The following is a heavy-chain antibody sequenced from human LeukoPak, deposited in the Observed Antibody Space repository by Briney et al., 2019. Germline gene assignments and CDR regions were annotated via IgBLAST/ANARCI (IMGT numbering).Heavy chain of an antibody. J-gene: IGHJ4*02. CDR1: GFTFDDYG. D-gene: IGHD3-22*01. V-gene: IGHV3-20*04. CDR2: INWNGGST. CDR3: AKDRSYYDSSGYLDY. Sequence: PGGSLRLSCAASGFTFDDYGMSWVRQAPGKGLEWVSGINWNGGSTGYADSVKGRFTISRDNAKNSLYLQMNSLRAEDTALYYCAKDRSYYDSSGYLDYWGQGTLVTVPS.